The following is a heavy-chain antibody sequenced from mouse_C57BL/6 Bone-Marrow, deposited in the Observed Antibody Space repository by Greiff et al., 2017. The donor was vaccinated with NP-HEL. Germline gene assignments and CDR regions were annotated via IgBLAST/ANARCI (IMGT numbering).Heavy chain of an antibody. CDR1: GYTFTDYY. CDR3: ARSGSSYEDWYFDV. CDR2: IYPGSGNT. Sequence: VKLQESGAELVRPGASVKLSCKASGYTFTDYYINWVKQRPGQGLEWIARIYPGSGNTYYNEKFKGKATLTAEKSSSTAYMQLSSLTSEDSAVYFCARSGSSYEDWYFDVWGTGTTVTVSS. V-gene: IGHV1-76*01. D-gene: IGHD1-1*01. J-gene: IGHJ1*03.